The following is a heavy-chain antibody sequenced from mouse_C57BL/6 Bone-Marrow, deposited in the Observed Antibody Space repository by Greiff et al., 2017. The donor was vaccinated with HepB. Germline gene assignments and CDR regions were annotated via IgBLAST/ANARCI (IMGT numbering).Heavy chain of an antibody. Sequence: QVQLKQSGPGLVQPSQSLSITCTVSGFSLTSYGVHWVRQSPGKGLEWLGVIWSGGSTDYNAAFISRLSISKDNSKSQVFFKMNSLQADDTAIYYCARNSCYYGGWFAYWGQGTLVTVSA. J-gene: IGHJ3*01. CDR2: IWSGGST. CDR3: ARNSCYYGGWFAY. CDR1: GFSLTSYG. V-gene: IGHV2-2*01. D-gene: IGHD1-1*01.